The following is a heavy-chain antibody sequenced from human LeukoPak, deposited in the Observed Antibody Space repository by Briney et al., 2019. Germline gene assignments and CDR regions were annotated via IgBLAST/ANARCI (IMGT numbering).Heavy chain of an antibody. CDR3: ARGYNWNYGPFDY. J-gene: IGHJ4*02. D-gene: IGHD1-7*01. CDR2: IYYSGST. Sequence: SETLSLTCTVSGGSISSSSYYWGWIRQPPGKGLEWIGSIYYSGSTYYNPSLKSRVTISVDRSENQFSLRLSSVTAADTAFYYCARGYNWNYGPFDYWGQGTLVTVSS. CDR1: GGSISSSSYY. V-gene: IGHV4-39*07.